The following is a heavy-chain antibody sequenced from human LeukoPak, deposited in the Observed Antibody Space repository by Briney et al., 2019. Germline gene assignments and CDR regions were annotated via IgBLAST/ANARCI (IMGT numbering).Heavy chain of an antibody. J-gene: IGHJ4*02. CDR3: ARESGYYDSSGYRRYYFDY. CDR1: GGSFSGYY. D-gene: IGHD3-22*01. CDR2: INHSGST. Sequence: SETLSLTCAVSGGSFSGYYWSWIRQPPGKGLEWIGEINHSGSTNYNPSLKSRVTISVDTSKNQFTLKLSSVTAADTAVYYCARESGYYDSSGYRRYYFDYWGQGTLVTVSS. V-gene: IGHV4-34*01.